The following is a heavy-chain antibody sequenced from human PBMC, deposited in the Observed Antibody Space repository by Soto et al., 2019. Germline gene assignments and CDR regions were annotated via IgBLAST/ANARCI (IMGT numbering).Heavy chain of an antibody. CDR2: IIPILGIA. Sequence: QVQLVQSGAEVKKPGSSVKVSCKASGGTFSSYTISWVRQAPGQGLEWMGRIIPILGIANYAQKFQGRVTITADKSTSTAYMELSSLRSEATAVYYCARDSGGSCYDGCYWFDPWGQGTLVTVSS. J-gene: IGHJ5*02. CDR3: ARDSGGSCYDGCYWFDP. D-gene: IGHD2-15*01. V-gene: IGHV1-69*08. CDR1: GGTFSSYT.